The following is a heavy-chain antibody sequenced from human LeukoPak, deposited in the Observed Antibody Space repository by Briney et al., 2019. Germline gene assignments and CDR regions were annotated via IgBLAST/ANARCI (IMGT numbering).Heavy chain of an antibody. CDR2: IYYSGST. J-gene: IGHJ6*03. CDR1: GGSISSYY. Sequence: KPSETLSLTCTGSGGSISSYYWGWIRQPPGKGLEWIGYIYYSGSTNYNPSLKSRVTISVDTSKNQFSLKLSSVTAADTAVYYCARGGSGWYRVYYYYMDVWGKGTTVTVSS. V-gene: IGHV4-59*01. CDR3: ARGGSGWYRVYYYYMDV. D-gene: IGHD6-19*01.